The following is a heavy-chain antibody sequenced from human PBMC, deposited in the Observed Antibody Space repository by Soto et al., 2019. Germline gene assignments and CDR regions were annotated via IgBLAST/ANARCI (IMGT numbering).Heavy chain of an antibody. CDR1: GFTFRSYW. D-gene: IGHD1-7*01. CDR3: ARDLNWNYATGWGDV. Sequence: EVQLVESGGGLVQPGGSLRLSCAASGFTFRSYWMHWVRQAPGKGLVWVSRINSDGSSTSYADSVKGRFTISRDNAKNTLYLQMNSLRAEDTAVYYCARDLNWNYATGWGDVWGQGTTVTVSS. J-gene: IGHJ6*02. V-gene: IGHV3-74*01. CDR2: INSDGSST.